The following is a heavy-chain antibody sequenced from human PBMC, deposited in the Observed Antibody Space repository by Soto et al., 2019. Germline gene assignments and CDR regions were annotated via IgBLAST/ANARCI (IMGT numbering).Heavy chain of an antibody. D-gene: IGHD6-19*01. J-gene: IGHJ3*01. CDR3: TRDWSAVIGTPFDL. Sequence: QLQLVESGGGVVQPEKSLRLSFEASGFTFSAFDMHWVRQSPGKGLEWVATSSYDGDTKYYAHSVQGRFTISRDNSRNTLDLHMNSLRVEDTAMYYCTRDWSAVIGTPFDLWGQGTMVVVSS. CDR2: SSYDGDTK. V-gene: IGHV3-30-3*01. CDR1: GFTFSAFD.